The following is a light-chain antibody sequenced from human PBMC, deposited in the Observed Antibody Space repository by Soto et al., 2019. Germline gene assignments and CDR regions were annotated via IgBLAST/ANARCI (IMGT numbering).Light chain of an antibody. CDR1: SSDVGGYNF. V-gene: IGLV2-11*01. CDR2: DVS. CDR3: RSYAGSYSYV. J-gene: IGLJ1*01. Sequence: QSVLTQPRSVSESPGQSVTISCTGTSSDVGGYNFVSWYQHHPGKAPKLMIYDVSKRPSGVPDRFSGSKSGYTASLTISGLQAEDEADYYCRSYAGSYSYVFGTGTKVTV.